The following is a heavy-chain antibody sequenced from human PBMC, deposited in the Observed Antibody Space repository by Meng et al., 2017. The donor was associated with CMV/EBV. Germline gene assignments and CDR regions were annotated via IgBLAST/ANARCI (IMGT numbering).Heavy chain of an antibody. J-gene: IGHJ4*02. Sequence: KVSCKGSGYSFTSYWIGWVRQMPGKGLEWMGIIYPGDSDTRYSPSFQGQVTISADKSISTAYLQWSSLKASDTAMYYCARLSVWSGYYPYYFDYWGQGTLVTVSS. CDR1: GYSFTSYW. D-gene: IGHD3-3*01. CDR2: IYPGDSDT. CDR3: ARLSVWSGYYPYYFDY. V-gene: IGHV5-51*01.